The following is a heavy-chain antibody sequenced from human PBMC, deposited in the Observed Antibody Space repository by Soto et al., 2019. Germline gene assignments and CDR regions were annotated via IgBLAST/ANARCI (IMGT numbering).Heavy chain of an antibody. V-gene: IGHV4-30-4*01. D-gene: IGHD6-6*01. CDR2: IYYSGST. Sequence: SETLSLTCTVSGGSISSGDYYWSWIRQPPGKGLEWIGYIYYSGSTYYNPSLKSRVTISVDTSKNQFSLKLSSVTAADTAVYYCARTSIAALKWFDPWGQGTLVTVS. J-gene: IGHJ5*02. CDR3: ARTSIAALKWFDP. CDR1: GGSISSGDYY.